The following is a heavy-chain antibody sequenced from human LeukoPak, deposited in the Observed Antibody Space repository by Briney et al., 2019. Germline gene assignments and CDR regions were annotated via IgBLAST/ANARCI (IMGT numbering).Heavy chain of an antibody. CDR1: GASISGYF. CDR3: ARDWYLGSSVFDY. Sequence: SEPLSLTCTVCGASISGYFWSWIRQPPGKGLEWIGYISSSGNTNYNPSLKSRVTISVDTSKNRFSLKLSSVTAADTAVFYCARDWYLGSSVFDYWGQGTLVTVSS. V-gene: IGHV4-59*01. CDR2: ISSSGNT. D-gene: IGHD3-16*01. J-gene: IGHJ4*02.